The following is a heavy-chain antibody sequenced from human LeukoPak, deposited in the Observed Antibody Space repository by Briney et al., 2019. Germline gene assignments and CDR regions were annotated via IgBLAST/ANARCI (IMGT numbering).Heavy chain of an antibody. D-gene: IGHD3-3*01. CDR3: ARQFYDIWSGYYTADYYFDH. Sequence: PGGSLRLSCAASGFSFSSYGMNWVRQAPGKGLERVSSISTRSSYIYYADSVKGRFTISRDNTKNSLYLQMNSLRAEDTAVYFCARQFYDIWSGYYTADYYFDHWGQGALVTVSS. CDR1: GFSFSSYG. V-gene: IGHV3-21*01. J-gene: IGHJ4*02. CDR2: ISTRSSYI.